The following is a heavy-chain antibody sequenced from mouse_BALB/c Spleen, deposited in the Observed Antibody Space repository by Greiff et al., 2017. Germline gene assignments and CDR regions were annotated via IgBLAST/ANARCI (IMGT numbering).Heavy chain of an antibody. D-gene: IGHD4-1*01. J-gene: IGHJ2*01. V-gene: IGHV5-6*01. CDR2: ISSGGSYT. CDR1: GFTFSSYG. Sequence: EVQGVESGGDLVKPGGSLKLSCAASGFTFSSYGMSWVRQTPDKRLEWVATISSGGSYTYYPDSVKGRFTISRDNAKNTLYLQMSSLKSEDTAMYYCARRTGTGDYFDYWGQGTTLTVSS. CDR3: ARRTGTGDYFDY.